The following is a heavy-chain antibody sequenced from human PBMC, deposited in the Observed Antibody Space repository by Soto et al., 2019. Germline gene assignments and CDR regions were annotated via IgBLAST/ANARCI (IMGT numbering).Heavy chain of an antibody. CDR2: ISGSGGST. CDR3: ASAVAGPTPTTYYFDY. Sequence: EVQLLESGGGLVQPGGSLRLSCAASGFTFSSYAMSWVRQAPGKGLEWVSAISGSGGSTYYADSVKGRFTISRDNSKNTLYLQMNSLRAEDTAVYYCASAVAGPTPTTYYFDYWGQGTLVTVSS. CDR1: GFTFSSYA. J-gene: IGHJ4*02. V-gene: IGHV3-23*01. D-gene: IGHD6-19*01.